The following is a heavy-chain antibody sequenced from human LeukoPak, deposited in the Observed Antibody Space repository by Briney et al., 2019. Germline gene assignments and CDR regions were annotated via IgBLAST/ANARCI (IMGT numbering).Heavy chain of an antibody. D-gene: IGHD6-19*01. V-gene: IGHV1-2*06. CDR1: GYTFTGYY. CDR3: ARVRSPIAVAGTRFDY. Sequence: ASVKVSCKASGYTFTGYYMHWVRQAPGQGLEWMGRINPNSGGTNYAQKFQGRVTMTRDTSISTAYVELSRLRSDDTAVYYCARVRSPIAVAGTRFDYWGQGTLVTVSS. J-gene: IGHJ4*02. CDR2: INPNSGGT.